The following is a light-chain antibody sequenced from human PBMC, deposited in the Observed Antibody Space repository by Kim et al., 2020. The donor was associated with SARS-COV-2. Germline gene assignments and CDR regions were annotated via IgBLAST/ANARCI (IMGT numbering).Light chain of an antibody. CDR2: GAS. V-gene: IGKV3-20*01. CDR3: QQHGSSPPWT. J-gene: IGKJ1*01. Sequence: EIVLTQSPGTLSLSPGEGATLSCRASQSVSSTYLAWYQQKPGQAPRLLIYGASSRATGIPDRFNGSGSGTDFSLTISRLEPEDFAVYYCQQHGSSPPWTFGQGTKVDIK. CDR1: QSVSSTY.